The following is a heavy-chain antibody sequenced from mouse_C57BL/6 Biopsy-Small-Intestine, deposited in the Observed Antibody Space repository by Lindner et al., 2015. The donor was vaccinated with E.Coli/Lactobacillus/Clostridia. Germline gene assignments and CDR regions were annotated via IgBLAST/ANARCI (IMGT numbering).Heavy chain of an antibody. J-gene: IGHJ2*01. CDR2: INPYNGDT. CDR1: GYSFTGYF. V-gene: IGHV1-20*01. Sequence: VQLQESGPELVKPGASVKMSCKASGYSFTGYFINWVKQSHGKSLEWIGRINPYNGDTFYNQKFKGKATLTVDKSSSTAHMELRSLTSEDSALYYCASNPYWGQGTTLTVSS. CDR3: ASNPY.